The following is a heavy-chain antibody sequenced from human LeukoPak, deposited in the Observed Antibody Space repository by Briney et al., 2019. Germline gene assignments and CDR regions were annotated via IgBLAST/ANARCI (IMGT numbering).Heavy chain of an antibody. V-gene: IGHV3-53*01. CDR3: ARDGGAGWYFDL. J-gene: IGHJ2*01. CDR2: MQSGGST. D-gene: IGHD3-16*01. Sequence: GGSLRLSCAASGITDSSKYMSWVRQAPGKGLEWVSVMQSGGSTYYADSVKGRFTISRDNSKNTLYLQMNSLRVEDTAVYYCARDGGAGWYFDLWGRGTLVTVSS. CDR1: GITDSSKY.